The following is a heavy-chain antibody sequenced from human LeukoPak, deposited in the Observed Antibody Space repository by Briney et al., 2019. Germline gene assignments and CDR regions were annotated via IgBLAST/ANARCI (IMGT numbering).Heavy chain of an antibody. CDR2: INPSGGST. V-gene: IGHV1-46*01. CDR3: ARASYDSSDYEYFQH. J-gene: IGHJ1*01. Sequence: ASVKVSFKASGYTFTSYYMHWVRQAPGQGLEWMGIINPSGGSTSYAQKFQGRVTMTRDTSTSTVYMELSSLRSEDTAVYYCARASYDSSDYEYFQHWGQGTLVTVSS. D-gene: IGHD3-22*01. CDR1: GYTFTSYY.